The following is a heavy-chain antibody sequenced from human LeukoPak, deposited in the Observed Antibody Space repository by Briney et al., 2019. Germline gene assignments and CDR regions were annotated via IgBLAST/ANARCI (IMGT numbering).Heavy chain of an antibody. CDR3: ARDLGSGWYGAVDY. J-gene: IGHJ4*02. D-gene: IGHD6-19*01. V-gene: IGHV3-74*01. CDR2: INSDGSST. Sequence: GGSLRLSCAASGFTFSSYWMHWVRQAPGKGLVWVSRINSDGSSTNYADSVKGRFAISRDNAKNSLFLQMNSLRAEDTAVYYCARDLGSGWYGAVDYWGQGTLVTVSS. CDR1: GFTFSSYW.